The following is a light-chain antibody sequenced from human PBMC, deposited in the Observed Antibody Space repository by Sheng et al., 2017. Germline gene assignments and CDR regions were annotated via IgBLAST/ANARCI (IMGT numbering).Light chain of an antibody. CDR1: QYISSTY. J-gene: IGKJ2*03. CDR2: GAS. CDR3: QQYGNSSPNS. Sequence: IVLTQSPGTLSLSPGERATLSCRASQYISSTYLAWYQQKPGQAPRLLIYGASSRATDIPDRFSGSGSGTDFTLTISRLEPEDFAVYYCQQYGNSSPNSFGQGTKLEI. V-gene: IGKV3-20*01.